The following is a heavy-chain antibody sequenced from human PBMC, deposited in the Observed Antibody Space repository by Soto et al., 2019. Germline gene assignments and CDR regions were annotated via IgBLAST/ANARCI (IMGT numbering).Heavy chain of an antibody. D-gene: IGHD3-9*01. CDR1: GFAFNSHS. CDR3: ARDRVIRYTGYELDL. Sequence: QMQLLESGGGVVQPGKALRLSCAASGFAFNSHSMHWVRQAPGKGLEWLALMTSDGRSKFYADSVKGRCTIYRDNFKNTLYLEMNSLRSEDTAVYYCARDRVIRYTGYELDLWGQGTLVTVSS. V-gene: IGHV3-30*04. J-gene: IGHJ5*02. CDR2: MTSDGRSK.